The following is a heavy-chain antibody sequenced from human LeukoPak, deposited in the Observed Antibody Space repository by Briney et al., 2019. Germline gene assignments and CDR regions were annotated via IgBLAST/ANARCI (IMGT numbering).Heavy chain of an antibody. CDR1: GDSVSTASAA. D-gene: IGHD3-10*01. V-gene: IGHV6-1*01. Sequence: SQTLSLTCAISGDSVSTASAAWNWIRQSPSRGLEWLGRTYHRSRWYNDYGVAVKSRITINPDTSKNQLSLQLNSVTPEDTAVYFCARGLSGTYFGDYFDYWGHGTLVTVSS. J-gene: IGHJ4*01. CDR2: TYHRSRWYN. CDR3: ARGLSGTYFGDYFDY.